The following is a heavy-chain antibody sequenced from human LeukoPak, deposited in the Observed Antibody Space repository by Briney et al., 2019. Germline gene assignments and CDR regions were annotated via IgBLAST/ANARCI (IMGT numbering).Heavy chain of an antibody. J-gene: IGHJ4*02. Sequence: SETLSLTCTVYGGSFSGYYWSWIRQPPGKGLEWIGEINHSGSTNYNPSLKSRVTISVDTSKNQFSLKLSSVTAADTAVYYCARLGRGGIAARGHFDYWGQGTLVTVSS. CDR3: ARLGRGGIAARGHFDY. CDR1: GGSFSGYY. V-gene: IGHV4-34*01. D-gene: IGHD6-6*01. CDR2: INHSGST.